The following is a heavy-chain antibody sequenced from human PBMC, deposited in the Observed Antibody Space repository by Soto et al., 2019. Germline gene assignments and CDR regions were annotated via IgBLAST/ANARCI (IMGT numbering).Heavy chain of an antibody. D-gene: IGHD6-13*01. Sequence: QVQLVESGGGLVKPGGFLRLSCAASGFTFSDYYMTWIGPAPGKGLEGVSYSSSSGSPIYYADSVKGRFTISRDNAQNSLYLQMQSLRAEDTAVDYCARRGQQLNGMDVWGQGTTVTVSS. J-gene: IGHJ6*02. V-gene: IGHV3-11*01. CDR2: SSSSGSPI. CDR1: GFTFSDYY. CDR3: ARRGQQLNGMDV.